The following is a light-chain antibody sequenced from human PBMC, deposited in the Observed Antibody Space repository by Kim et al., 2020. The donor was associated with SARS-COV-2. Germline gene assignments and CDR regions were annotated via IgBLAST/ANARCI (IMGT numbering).Light chain of an antibody. J-gene: IGLJ3*02. CDR2: EDD. CDR3: QSYDVCNQRL. V-gene: IGLV6-57*02. CDR1: SGRIASNY. Sequence: NFMLTQPHSVSESPGKTVTISCTGSSGRIASNYVQWFQQRPDSAPTTVLYEDDQRPSGVPDRFSASIDSSSNSASLTISGLETEDEADYFCQSYDVCNQRLFGGGTQLT.